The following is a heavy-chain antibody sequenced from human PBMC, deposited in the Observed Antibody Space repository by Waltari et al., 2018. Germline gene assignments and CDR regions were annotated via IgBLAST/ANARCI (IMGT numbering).Heavy chain of an antibody. CDR3: ARARGWLRPMGAFDI. CDR2: INHSGST. J-gene: IGHJ3*02. CDR1: GGSFSGYY. V-gene: IGHV4-34*01. D-gene: IGHD5-12*01. Sequence: QVQLQQWGAGLLKPSEPLSLTCAVYGGSFSGYYWSWFRQPPGKGLEWIGEINHSGSTNYNPSLKSRVTISVDTSKNQFSLKLSSVTAADTAVYYCARARGWLRPMGAFDIWGQGTMVTVSS.